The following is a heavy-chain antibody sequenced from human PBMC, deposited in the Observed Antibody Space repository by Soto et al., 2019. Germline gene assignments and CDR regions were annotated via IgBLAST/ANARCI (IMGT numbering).Heavy chain of an antibody. CDR3: ARWGPIAPANKLQKSNYFDY. V-gene: IGHV5-51*01. D-gene: IGHD6-25*01. J-gene: IGHJ4*02. Sequence: GESLKISCKGSGYSFTSYWIGWVRQMPGKGLEWMGIIYPGDSDTRYSPSFQSQVTISADKSISTAYLQWSSLKASDTDMYYCARWGPIAPANKLQKSNYFDYWGQGTLVTVSS. CDR2: IYPGDSDT. CDR1: GYSFTSYW.